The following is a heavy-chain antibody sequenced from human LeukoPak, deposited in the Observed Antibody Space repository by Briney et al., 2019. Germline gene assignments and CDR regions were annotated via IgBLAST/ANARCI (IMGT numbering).Heavy chain of an antibody. CDR3: AKDPYSSSWYNWFDP. CDR1: GSTFSSYW. J-gene: IGHJ5*02. D-gene: IGHD6-13*01. CDR2: IKQDGSER. V-gene: IGHV3-7*03. Sequence: GGSLRLSCAASGSTFSSYWMTWVRQAPGKGLEWVANIKQDGSERNYVDSVKGRFTISRDNSKNTLYLQMNSLRAEDTAVYYCAKDPYSSSWYNWFDPWGQGTLVTVSS.